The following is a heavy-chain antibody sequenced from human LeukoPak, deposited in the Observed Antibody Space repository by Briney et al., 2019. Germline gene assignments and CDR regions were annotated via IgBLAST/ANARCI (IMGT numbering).Heavy chain of an antibody. V-gene: IGHV4-4*02. J-gene: IGHJ4*02. D-gene: IGHD6-19*01. CDR3: ASHVTVLGTRGFDY. CDR2: IYHGGDT. CDR1: GGSITSHSW. Sequence: PSETLSLTRAVSGGSITSHSWWSWVRQPPGKGLEWIGEIYHGGDTNYDPSVKSRVTMSVDKSKNHFSLNLRSVTAADTAIYYCASHVTVLGTRGFDYWGQGILVTVSS.